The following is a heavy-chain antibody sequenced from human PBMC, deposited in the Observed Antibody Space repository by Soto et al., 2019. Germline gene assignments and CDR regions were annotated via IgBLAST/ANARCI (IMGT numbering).Heavy chain of an antibody. CDR3: VRLIGNSWLDF. J-gene: IGHJ5*01. D-gene: IGHD1-26*01. Sequence: QVQLQQSEPGLVKPSQTLSLTCAISGDSVSSSSVTWNWIRQSPSRGLEWLGRTYYRSKWYNDYAKSVKSRITINPDTSKNQFSLHLKYVTPEDTAVYYCVRLIGNSWLDFWGQGTLVTVSS. CDR1: GDSVSSSSVT. CDR2: TYYRSKWYN. V-gene: IGHV6-1*01.